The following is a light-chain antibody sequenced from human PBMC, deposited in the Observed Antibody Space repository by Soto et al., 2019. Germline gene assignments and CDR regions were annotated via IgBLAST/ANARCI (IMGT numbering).Light chain of an antibody. Sequence: EIVLTQSPGTLSLSPGERATLSCRASQTVSSSYLAWYQQKPGQAPRLLIYGASSRTTGIPDRFSGSRSGTDFTLTISRLEPEDLAVYFCQQYGSSPWTFGQGTKVEIQ. CDR2: GAS. V-gene: IGKV3-20*01. CDR3: QQYGSSPWT. J-gene: IGKJ1*01. CDR1: QTVSSSY.